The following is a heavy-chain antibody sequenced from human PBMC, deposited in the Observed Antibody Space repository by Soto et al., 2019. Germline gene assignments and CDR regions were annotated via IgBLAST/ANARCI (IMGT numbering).Heavy chain of an antibody. Sequence: PSETLSLTCAVSGGSISSGGYSWSWIRQPPGKGLEWIGYIYHSGSTYYNPSLKSRVTISVDRSKNQFSLKLSSVTAADTAVYYCASRKSDILTGYSDNWFDPWGQGTLVTVSS. V-gene: IGHV4-30-2*01. CDR3: ASRKSDILTGYSDNWFDP. D-gene: IGHD3-9*01. CDR1: GGSISSGGYS. J-gene: IGHJ5*02. CDR2: IYHSGST.